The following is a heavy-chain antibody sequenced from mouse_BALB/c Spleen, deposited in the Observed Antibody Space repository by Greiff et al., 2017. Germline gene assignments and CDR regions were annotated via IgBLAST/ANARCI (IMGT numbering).Heavy chain of an antibody. V-gene: IGHV1-37*01. Sequence: VQLQQSGPELVKPGASVKISCKASGYSFTDYIMYWVKQSHGKSLEWIGRINPYNGDTGYNQKFKGKATLTVDKSSSTANMELLSLTSEDSAVYAVGRSHNGISGYDADSWGQGTTLTVSA. J-gene: IGHJ2*01. CDR2: INPYNGDT. D-gene: IGHD1-1*01. CDR3: GRSHNGISGYDADS. CDR1: GYSFTDYI.